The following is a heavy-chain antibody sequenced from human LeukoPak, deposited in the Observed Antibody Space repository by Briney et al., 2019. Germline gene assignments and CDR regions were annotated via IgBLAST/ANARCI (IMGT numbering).Heavy chain of an antibody. CDR1: GFTFSSYG. CDR2: IRYDGSNK. V-gene: IGHV3-30*02. J-gene: IGHJ4*02. D-gene: IGHD6-13*01. CDR3: AKSGSSSWFLDY. Sequence: GGSPRLSCAASGFTFSSYGMHWVRQAPGKGLEWVAFIRYDGSNKYYADSVKGRFTISRDNSKNTLYLQMSSLRAEDTAVYYCAKSGSSSWFLDYWGQGTLVTVSS.